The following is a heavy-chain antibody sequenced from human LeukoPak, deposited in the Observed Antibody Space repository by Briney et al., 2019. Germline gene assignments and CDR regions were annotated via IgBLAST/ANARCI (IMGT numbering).Heavy chain of an antibody. CDR2: IYYTGST. Sequence: SDPLSLTCAVSGGSISGGKDFWGWIRQSPGKGLEWIGSIYYTGSTYYNPSLKSRVTISVDTSKSEFSLMVHSVTAADTAMYYCARRGITYSTSFFDSWGQGTLVTVAS. D-gene: IGHD3-3*02. CDR1: GGSISGGKDF. CDR3: ARRGITYSTSFFDS. J-gene: IGHJ4*02. V-gene: IGHV4-39*01.